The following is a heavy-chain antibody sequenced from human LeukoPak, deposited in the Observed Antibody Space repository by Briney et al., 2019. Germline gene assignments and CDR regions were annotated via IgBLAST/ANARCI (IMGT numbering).Heavy chain of an antibody. Sequence: GGSLRLSCAASGFTFSSYWMHWVRHAPGKGLGWVSRINSDGSSTSYADSVKGRFTISRDNATNTLYLQMNSLRAEDTAVYYCAREIRSGSYPYYFDYWGQGTLVTVSS. CDR3: AREIRSGSYPYYFDY. J-gene: IGHJ4*02. CDR1: GFTFSSYW. CDR2: INSDGSST. V-gene: IGHV3-74*01. D-gene: IGHD1-26*01.